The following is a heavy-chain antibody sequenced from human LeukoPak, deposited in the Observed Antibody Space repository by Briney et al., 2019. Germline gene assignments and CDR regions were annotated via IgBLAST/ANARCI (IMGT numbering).Heavy chain of an antibody. D-gene: IGHD5-12*01. CDR1: GFTFSSYS. CDR2: ISSSSSSTGSYI. Sequence: GGSLRLSCAASGFTFSSYSMNWVRQAPGKGLEWVSSISSSSSSTGSYIYYADSAKGRFTISRDNAKNSLYLQMNSLRAEDTAVYYCAKEGRYKNWFDPWGQGTLVTVSS. J-gene: IGHJ5*02. CDR3: AKEGRYKNWFDP. V-gene: IGHV3-21*01.